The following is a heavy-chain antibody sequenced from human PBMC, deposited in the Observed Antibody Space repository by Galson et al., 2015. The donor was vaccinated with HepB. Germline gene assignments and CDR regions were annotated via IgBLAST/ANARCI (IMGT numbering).Heavy chain of an antibody. CDR2: ISGSGGST. CDR3: AKDREAGVPAAIYAFDM. V-gene: IGHV3-23*01. Sequence: SLRLSCAASGLTKYATTWVRQAPGKGLEWVSTISGSGGSTSYADSVKGRFTISRDNSKNTLYLQMNSLRAEDTAIYYCAKDREAGVPAAIYAFDMWGQGTMVTVSS. D-gene: IGHD2-2*02. J-gene: IGHJ3*02. CDR1: GLTKYA.